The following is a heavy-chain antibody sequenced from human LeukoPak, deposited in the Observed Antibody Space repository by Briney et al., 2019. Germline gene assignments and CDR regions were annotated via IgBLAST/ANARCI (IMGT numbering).Heavy chain of an antibody. D-gene: IGHD2-15*01. CDR1: GYTFTGYY. CDR3: ARPYCSGGSCYYYFDY. V-gene: IGHV1-2*02. CDR2: INPNSGGT. J-gene: IGHJ4*02. Sequence: ASVKVSCKASGYTFTGYYMHWVRQAPGQGLEWMGWINPNSGGTNYAQKFQGRVTMTRDTSISTAYMELSRLRSDDTAVYYCARPYCSGGSCYYYFDYWGQGTLVTVS.